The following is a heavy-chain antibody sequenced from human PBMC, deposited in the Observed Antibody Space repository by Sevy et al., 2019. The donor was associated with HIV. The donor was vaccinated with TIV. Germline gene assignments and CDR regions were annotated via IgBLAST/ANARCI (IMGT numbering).Heavy chain of an antibody. CDR1: GFAFYDYS. CDR3: AREYWTRRQDD. V-gene: IGHV3-21*04. J-gene: IGHJ4*02. CDR2: LSFGCGKI. D-gene: IGHD2-8*01. Sequence: GGSLRLSCAASGFAFYDYSMSWIRQAPGKGLEWVATLSFGCGKINYADSVKGRVTISRDNSKNSFYLQMDNLRVEDTALDYCAREYWTRRQDDWGQGTRVTVSS.